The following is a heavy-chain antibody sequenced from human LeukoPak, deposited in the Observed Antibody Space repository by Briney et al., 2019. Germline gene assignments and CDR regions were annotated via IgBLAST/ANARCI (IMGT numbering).Heavy chain of an antibody. V-gene: IGHV3-53*01. CDR2: IYSGGST. CDR1: GFTVSSNY. CDR3: ARVYRGHLDY. J-gene: IGHJ4*02. Sequence: PGGSLRLSCAASGFTVSSNYMSWVRQAPGKGLEWASVIYSGGSTYYADSVKGRFTISRDSSKNTLYLQMNSLRAEDTAVYYCARVYRGHLDYWGQGTLVTVSS. D-gene: IGHD2-21*01.